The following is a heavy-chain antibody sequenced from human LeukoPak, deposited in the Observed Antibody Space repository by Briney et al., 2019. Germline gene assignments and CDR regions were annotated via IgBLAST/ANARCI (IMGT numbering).Heavy chain of an antibody. CDR3: ARPDGDYPLENAFDV. D-gene: IGHD4-17*01. CDR1: GFTFSSYG. Sequence: QSGGSLRLSCAASGFTFSSYGMHWVRQAPGKGLEWVAFIRYDGSNKYYADSVKGRFTISRDNSKNTLYLQMNSLRAEDTALYYCARPDGDYPLENAFDVWGQGTMVTVSS. J-gene: IGHJ3*01. V-gene: IGHV3-30*02. CDR2: IRYDGSNK.